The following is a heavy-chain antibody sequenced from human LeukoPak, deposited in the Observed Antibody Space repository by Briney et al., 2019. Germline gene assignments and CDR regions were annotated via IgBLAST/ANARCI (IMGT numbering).Heavy chain of an antibody. D-gene: IGHD6-6*01. CDR2: IYYSGST. Sequence: SETLSLTCTVSGGSISSYYWSWIRQPPGKGLEWIGYIYYSGSTNYNPSLKSRVTISVDTSKNQFSLKLSSATAADTAVYYCARANYIAARPYYFDYWGQGTLVTVSS. J-gene: IGHJ4*02. CDR3: ARANYIAARPYYFDY. V-gene: IGHV4-59*01. CDR1: GGSISSYY.